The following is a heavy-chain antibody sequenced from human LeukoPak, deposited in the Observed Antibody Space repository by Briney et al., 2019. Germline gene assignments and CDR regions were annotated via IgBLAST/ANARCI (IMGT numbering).Heavy chain of an antibody. CDR3: ARVGDCTNGVCYNNWFDP. J-gene: IGHJ5*02. CDR2: INPNSGGT. CDR1: GGTFSSYA. D-gene: IGHD2-8*01. V-gene: IGHV1-2*06. Sequence: ASVKVSCKASGGTFSSYAISWVRQAPGQGLEWMGRINPNSGGTNYAQKFQGRVTMTRDTSISTAYMELSRLRSDDTAVYYCARVGDCTNGVCYNNWFDPWGQGTLVTVSS.